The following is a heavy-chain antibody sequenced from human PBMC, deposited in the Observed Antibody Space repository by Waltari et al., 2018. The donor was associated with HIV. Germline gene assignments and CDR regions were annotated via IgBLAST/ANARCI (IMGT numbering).Heavy chain of an antibody. CDR2: IDHRGST. CDR3: ARGREGGTYSEFDY. Sequence: QVQLQQWGAGLLKPSETLSLTCAVYGGSFSAYYWSWIRQPPGKGLEWIGEIDHRGSTNYNPSLKSRVTIAVDTSKNQFSLKLSSVTAADTAVYYGARGREGGTYSEFDYWGQGTLVTVSS. D-gene: IGHD1-26*01. CDR1: GGSFSAYY. V-gene: IGHV4-34*01. J-gene: IGHJ4*02.